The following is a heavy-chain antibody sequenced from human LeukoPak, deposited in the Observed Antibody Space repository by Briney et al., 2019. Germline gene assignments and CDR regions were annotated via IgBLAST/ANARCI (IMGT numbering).Heavy chain of an antibody. J-gene: IGHJ1*01. CDR3: ARDSRYYDVNSGYSFQH. CDR2: FYYSWTT. Sequence: SETLSLSCIISGGSISSGGYPWNWIRQPPGKGLEWLGYFYYSWTTYYNPSLKSRVSISIDTSKTQFSLNLSSVTAADTAVYYCARDSRYYDVNSGYSFQHWGQGTLVTVSS. D-gene: IGHD3-22*01. CDR1: GGSISSGGYP. V-gene: IGHV4-31*03.